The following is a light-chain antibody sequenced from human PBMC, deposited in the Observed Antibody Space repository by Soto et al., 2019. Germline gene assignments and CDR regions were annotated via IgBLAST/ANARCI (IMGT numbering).Light chain of an antibody. CDR3: CSYGGRRAV. CDR2: EVS. CDR1: SSDVGGHHL. V-gene: IGLV2-23*02. Sequence: QSALTQPASVSGSPGQSITISCTGTSSDVGGHHLVSWYQQHPGQAPKLMIYEVSKRPLGVSARFSASQSGNTASLTISGLQDEDEYDYYRCSYGGRRAVFGGGTQLTVL. J-gene: IGLJ7*01.